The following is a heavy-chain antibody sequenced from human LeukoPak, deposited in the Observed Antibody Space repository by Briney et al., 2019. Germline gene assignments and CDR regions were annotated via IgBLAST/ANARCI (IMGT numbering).Heavy chain of an antibody. D-gene: IGHD6-19*01. V-gene: IGHV1-2*06. Sequence: GASVTVSCKTSGYPFTGYYIHWVRQAPGQGLEWMGRINPNSGGTNYAQKFQGRVTMTRDTSISSAYMELSRLRSDDTAVYFCVRAAGNFDYWGQGTLVTVSS. CDR2: INPNSGGT. CDR1: GYPFTGYY. J-gene: IGHJ4*02. CDR3: VRAAGNFDY.